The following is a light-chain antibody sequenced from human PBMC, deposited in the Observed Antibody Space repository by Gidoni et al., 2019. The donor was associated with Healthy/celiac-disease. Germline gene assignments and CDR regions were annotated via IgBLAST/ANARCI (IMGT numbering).Light chain of an antibody. CDR2: EVS. Sequence: QSDLTQPASVSGSPGQSITISCTGTSSDVGSYNLVSWYQHHPGKAPNLMIYEVSKRPSGVSNRFSGSKSGNTASLTISGLQAEDEADYYCCSYAGSSTWVFGGGTKLTVL. CDR1: SSDVGSYNL. CDR3: CSYAGSSTWV. J-gene: IGLJ3*02. V-gene: IGLV2-23*02.